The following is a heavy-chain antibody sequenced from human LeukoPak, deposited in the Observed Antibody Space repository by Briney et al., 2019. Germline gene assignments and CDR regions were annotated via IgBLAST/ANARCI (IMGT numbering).Heavy chain of an antibody. D-gene: IGHD1-1*01. CDR3: APTNNLYYYFDY. J-gene: IGHJ4*02. CDR2: INPNSGGT. CDR1: GYXFTGYY. Sequence: ASVKVSCKASGYXFTGYYIHWVRRAPGQRREWMGWINPNSGGTKYAQKFQGRVTMTRDTSISTAYVELSRLRSDDTAVYYCAPTNNLYYYFDYWGQGTLVTVSS. V-gene: IGHV1-2*02.